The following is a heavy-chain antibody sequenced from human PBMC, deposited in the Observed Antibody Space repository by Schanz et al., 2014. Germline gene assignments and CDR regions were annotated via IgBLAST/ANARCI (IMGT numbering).Heavy chain of an antibody. J-gene: IGHJ6*02. CDR1: GFTFSSYS. CDR3: ARQPFYHYGMDV. V-gene: IGHV3-21*02. CDR2: ISSSSDYI. Sequence: EVRLVESGGGLVKPGGSLRLSCAASGFTFSSYSMSWVRQAPGKGLGWVSFISSSSDYINYADSVKGRFTISRVDAKNSVHLQMNSLRAEDTAVYFCARQPFYHYGMDVWGHGTTVTVSS.